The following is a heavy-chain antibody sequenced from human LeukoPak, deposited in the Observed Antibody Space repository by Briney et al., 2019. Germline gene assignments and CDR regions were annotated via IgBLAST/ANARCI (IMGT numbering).Heavy chain of an antibody. V-gene: IGHV3-9*01. Sequence: PGGSLRLSCAASGFTFDDYAMHWVRQAPGKGLEWVSGISWNSGSIGYADSVKGRFTISRDNAKNSLYLQMNSLRAEDTALYYCAKDIGSYYYGSGSHFDYWGQGTLVTVSS. CDR3: AKDIGSYYYGSGSHFDY. CDR1: GFTFDDYA. CDR2: ISWNSGSI. D-gene: IGHD3-10*01. J-gene: IGHJ4*02.